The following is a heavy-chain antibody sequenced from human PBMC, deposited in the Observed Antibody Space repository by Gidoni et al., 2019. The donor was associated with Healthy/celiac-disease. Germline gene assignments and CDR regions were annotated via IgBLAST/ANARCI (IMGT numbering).Heavy chain of an antibody. CDR2: IYYSGST. J-gene: IGHJ4*02. V-gene: IGHV4-39*01. D-gene: IGHD6-13*01. CDR1: GCSLRRSSYY. Sequence: QLQLQESGPGLVKPSETLSLTCTVSGCSLRRSSYYWGWIRQPPGKGLEWIGSIYYSGSTYYNPSLKSRVTISVDTSKNQFSLKLSAVTAADTAVYYCARHLVAAAGGYYFDYWGQGTLVTVSS. CDR3: ARHLVAAAGGYYFDY.